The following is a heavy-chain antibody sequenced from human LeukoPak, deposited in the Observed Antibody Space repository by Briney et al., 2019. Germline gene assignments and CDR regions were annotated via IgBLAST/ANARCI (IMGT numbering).Heavy chain of an antibody. CDR1: GITFSSYW. CDR3: ARDCSSTSCTPFDY. D-gene: IGHD2-2*01. CDR2: IKQDGSEK. Sequence: GGSLRLSCAASGITFSSYWMSWVRQAPGKGREWVANIKQDGSEKYYVDSVKGRFTISRDNAKNSLYLQMNSLRAEDTAVYNCARDCSSTSCTPFDYWGQGTLLTVSS. V-gene: IGHV3-7*01. J-gene: IGHJ4*02.